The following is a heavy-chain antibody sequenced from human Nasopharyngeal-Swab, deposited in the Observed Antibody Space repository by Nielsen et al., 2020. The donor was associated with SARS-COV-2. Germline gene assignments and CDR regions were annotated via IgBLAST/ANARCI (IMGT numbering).Heavy chain of an antibody. Sequence: GASLKISCKGSGYSFTSYWIGWVRQMPGKGLEWMGIIYPGDSDTRYSPSFQGQVTISADKSISTAYLQWSSLKASDTAMYYCASLPNPYQGWFDPWGQGTRVTVSS. CDR2: IYPGDSDT. V-gene: IGHV5-51*01. D-gene: IGHD2-2*01. CDR3: ASLPNPYQGWFDP. J-gene: IGHJ5*02. CDR1: GYSFTSYW.